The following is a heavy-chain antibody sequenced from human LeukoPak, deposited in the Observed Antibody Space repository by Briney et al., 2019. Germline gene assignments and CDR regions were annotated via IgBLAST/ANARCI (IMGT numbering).Heavy chain of an antibody. CDR1: GFTVSSNY. D-gene: IGHD2-15*01. Sequence: GGSLRLSCAASGFTVSSNYMSWVRQAPGKGLEWVSVIYSGGSTYYADFVKGRFTISRDNSKNTLYLQMNSLRAEDTAVYYCAAGYCSGGSCYGARNWFDPWGQGALVTVSS. J-gene: IGHJ5*02. V-gene: IGHV3-66*02. CDR2: IYSGGST. CDR3: AAGYCSGGSCYGARNWFDP.